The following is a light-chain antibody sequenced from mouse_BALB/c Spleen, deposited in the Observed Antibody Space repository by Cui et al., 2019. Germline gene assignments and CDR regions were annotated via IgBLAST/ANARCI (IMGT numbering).Light chain of an antibody. CDR2: NAK. Sequence: LQMTQSPASLSASVGETVTITCRASGNIPNYLAWYQQKQGKSPQLLVYNAKTLADGVASRFSGSGGGTQYSIKINRLQPEDFVSYYCQHFWSPYTFGGGTKLEIK. J-gene: IGKJ2*01. V-gene: IGKV12-41*01. CDR1: GNIPNY. CDR3: QHFWSPYT.